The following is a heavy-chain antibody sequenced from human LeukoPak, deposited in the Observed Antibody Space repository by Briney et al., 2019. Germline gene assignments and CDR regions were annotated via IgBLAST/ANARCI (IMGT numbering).Heavy chain of an antibody. V-gene: IGHV3-23*01. CDR3: AKDLAEMATIIDY. J-gene: IGHJ4*02. D-gene: IGHD5-24*01. CDR1: GFTFRSYA. Sequence: QTGRSLRLSCAVSGFTFRSYAMSWVRQAAGKGLEWVSAISGSGGSTYYADSVKGRFTISRDNSKNTLYLQMNSLRAEDTAVYYCAKDLAEMATIIDYWGQGTLVTVSS. CDR2: ISGSGGST.